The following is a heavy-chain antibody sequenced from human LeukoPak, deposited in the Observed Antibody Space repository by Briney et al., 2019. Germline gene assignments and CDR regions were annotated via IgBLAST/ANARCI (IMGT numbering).Heavy chain of an antibody. D-gene: IGHD1-26*01. CDR3: ARRMELDY. CDR1: GFTFSSYA. J-gene: IGHJ4*02. V-gene: IGHV3-30-3*01. Sequence: GGSLRLSCAASGFTFSSYAMHWVRQAPGKGLEWVAVISYDGSNKYYADSVKGRFTISRDNSKNTLYLQMNSLRADDTAVYYCARRMELDYWGQGTLVTVSS. CDR2: ISYDGSNK.